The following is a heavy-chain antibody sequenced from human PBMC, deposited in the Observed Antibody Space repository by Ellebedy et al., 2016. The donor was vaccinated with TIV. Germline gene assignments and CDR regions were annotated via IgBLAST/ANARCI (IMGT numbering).Heavy chain of an antibody. J-gene: IGHJ4*02. V-gene: IGHV3-7*01. D-gene: IGHD2-15*01. CDR1: GFTLSFYW. CDR3: TKDKGTGGSCNDY. CDR2: INKDGSEK. Sequence: GESLKISCAASGFTLSFYWMSWVRQAPGKGLEWVANINKDGSEKFYADSVKGRFTISRDNSKNTLYLQMNSLRAEDSAVYYCTKDKGTGGSCNDYWGQGTLVTVSS.